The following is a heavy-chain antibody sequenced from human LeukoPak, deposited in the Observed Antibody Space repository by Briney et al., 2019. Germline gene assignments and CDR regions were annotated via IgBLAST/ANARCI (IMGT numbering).Heavy chain of an antibody. CDR2: IWYDGSNK. D-gene: IGHD3-22*01. Sequence: GRSLRLSCAASGFTFSSYGMHWVRQAPGKGLEWVAVIWYDGSNKYYADSVKGRFTISRDNSKNTLYLQMNSLRAEDTAVYYCARDASSGYYEGRPDYWGQGTLVTVSS. CDR1: GFTFSSYG. J-gene: IGHJ4*02. V-gene: IGHV3-33*01. CDR3: ARDASSGYYEGRPDY.